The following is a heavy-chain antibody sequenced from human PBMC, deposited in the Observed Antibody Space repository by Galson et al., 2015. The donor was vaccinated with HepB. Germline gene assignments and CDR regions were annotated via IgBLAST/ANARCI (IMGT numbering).Heavy chain of an antibody. CDR1: GYSFSNYG. CDR2: FSGYDGST. CDR3: ARDSRLELRLNNYFSYGMDV. D-gene: IGHD1-7*01. J-gene: IGHJ6*02. Sequence: SVKVSCKASGYSFSNYGLSWIRQAPGPGLEWLGWFSGYDGSTNYAQEFQGRVTMTADASTGTAYLELRNLRSDDTAVYYCARDSRLELRLNNYFSYGMDVWGQGSAVTVSS. V-gene: IGHV1-18*01.